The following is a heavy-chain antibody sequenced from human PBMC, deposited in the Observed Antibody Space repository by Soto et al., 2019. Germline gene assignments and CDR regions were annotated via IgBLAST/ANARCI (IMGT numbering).Heavy chain of an antibody. CDR2: ISSDGDTI. CDR1: GITFSNYE. CDR3: AGPWGSSDY. V-gene: IGHV3-48*03. J-gene: IGHJ4*02. Sequence: EVRLVESGGGLVQPGGSLRLSCAASGITFSNYEMNWVRQVPGKGLEWISFISSDGDTIYYAVSVKGRFTIARDNAKNSLYLQMNSLRAEDWVVYYCAGPWGSSDYWGQGNLVTVSS. D-gene: IGHD7-27*01.